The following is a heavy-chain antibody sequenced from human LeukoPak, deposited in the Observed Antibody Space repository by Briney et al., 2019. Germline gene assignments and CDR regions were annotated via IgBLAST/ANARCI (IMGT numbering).Heavy chain of an antibody. CDR2: IHGSGGST. Sequence: GGSLRLSCAASGFTFSSYAMSWVRQAPGKGLEWVSGIHGSGGSTYYADSVEGRFTISRDNSKNTVYLEMNSLRAEDTALYYCAKDRSLWFGELQNWGQGTLVTVSP. CDR1: GFTFSSYA. V-gene: IGHV3-23*01. J-gene: IGHJ4*02. CDR3: AKDRSLWFGELQN. D-gene: IGHD3-10*01.